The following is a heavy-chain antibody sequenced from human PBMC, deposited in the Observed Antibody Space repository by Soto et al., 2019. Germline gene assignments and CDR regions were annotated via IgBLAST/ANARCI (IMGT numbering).Heavy chain of an antibody. J-gene: IGHJ1*01. CDR1: GFTFSSYA. D-gene: IGHD3-10*01. Sequence: QVQLVESGGGVVQPGRSLRLSCAASGFTFSSYAMHWVRQAPGKGLEWVAVISYDGSNKYYADSVKGRFTISRDNSKNTLYLQMNSLRAEDTAVYYCARDRGTQHWGQGTLVTVSS. CDR2: ISYDGSNK. V-gene: IGHV3-30-3*01. CDR3: ARDRGTQH.